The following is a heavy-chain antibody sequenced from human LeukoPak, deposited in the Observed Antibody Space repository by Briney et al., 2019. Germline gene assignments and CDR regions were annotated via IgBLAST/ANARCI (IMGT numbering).Heavy chain of an antibody. D-gene: IGHD6-19*01. CDR3: AKAGLSSGWSYYFDY. Sequence: GGSLRLSCAASGFTFSSYGMHWVRQAPGKGLEWVAVISYDGSNKYYADSVEGRFTISRDNSKNTLYLQMNSLRAEDTAVYHCAKAGLSSGWSYYFDYWGQGTLVTVSS. CDR2: ISYDGSNK. J-gene: IGHJ4*02. CDR1: GFTFSSYG. V-gene: IGHV3-30*18.